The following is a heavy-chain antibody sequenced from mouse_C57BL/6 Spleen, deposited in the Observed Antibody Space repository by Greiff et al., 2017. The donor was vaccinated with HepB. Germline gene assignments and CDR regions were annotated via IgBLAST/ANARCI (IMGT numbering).Heavy chain of an antibody. CDR2: ISYSGST. D-gene: IGHD1-1*01. Sequence: EVQLQQSGPGMVKPSQSLSLTCTVTGYSITSGYDWHWIRHFPGNKLEWMGYISYSGSTNYNPSLKSRISITHDTSKNHFFLKLNSVTTEDTATYYCARSRHYGSSYGWYFDVWGTGTTVTVSS. CDR3: ARSRHYGSSYGWYFDV. J-gene: IGHJ1*03. CDR1: GYSITSGYD. V-gene: IGHV3-1*01.